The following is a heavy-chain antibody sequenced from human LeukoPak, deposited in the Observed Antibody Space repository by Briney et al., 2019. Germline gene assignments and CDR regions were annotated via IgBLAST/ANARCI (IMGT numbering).Heavy chain of an antibody. CDR1: GYSFTSYW. CDR3: ARQSSSWPHYYYGMDV. J-gene: IGHJ6*02. Sequence: GESLKISCKGSGYSFTSYWIGWVRQMPGKGLEWMGIIYPGYSDTRYSPSFQGQVTISADKSISTAYLQWSSLKASDTAMYYCARQSSSWPHYYYGMDVWGQGTTVTVSS. CDR2: IYPGYSDT. D-gene: IGHD6-13*01. V-gene: IGHV5-51*01.